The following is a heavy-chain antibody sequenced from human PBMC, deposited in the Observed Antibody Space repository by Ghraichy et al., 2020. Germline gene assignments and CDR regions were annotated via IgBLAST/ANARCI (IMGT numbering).Heavy chain of an antibody. Sequence: GESLNISCAASGFNFTNACLSWVRQAPGKGLEWVGRIRSKTDGATTDYAAPVKGRFTISRDDSKNMMFLQMNRLKTDDTAVYFCTTDGDDYGDYMGYFDFWGQGSLVTVSS. CDR2: IRSKTDGATT. V-gene: IGHV3-15*01. J-gene: IGHJ4*02. CDR1: GFNFTNAC. CDR3: TTDGDDYGDYMGYFDF. D-gene: IGHD4-17*01.